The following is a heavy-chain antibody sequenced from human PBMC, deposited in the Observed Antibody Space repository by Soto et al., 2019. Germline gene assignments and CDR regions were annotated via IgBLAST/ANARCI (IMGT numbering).Heavy chain of an antibody. Sequence: SVKVSCKASGGTCSMYAISGVLQSPLQGLDWMGGIIPIFGTANYAQKFQGRVTITADESTSTAYMELSSLRFEDTAVYYCARAIVGPTTTGWLDPWGQGTLVTVSS. CDR2: IIPIFGTA. J-gene: IGHJ5*02. V-gene: IGHV1-69*13. D-gene: IGHD1-26*01. CDR3: ARAIVGPTTTGWLDP. CDR1: GGTCSMYA.